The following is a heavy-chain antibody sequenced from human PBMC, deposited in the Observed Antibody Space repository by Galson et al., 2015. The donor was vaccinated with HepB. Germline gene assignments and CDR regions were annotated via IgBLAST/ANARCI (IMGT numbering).Heavy chain of an antibody. CDR3: AREDWELLTPYGEGFDN. D-gene: IGHD1-7*01. Sequence: RLSCAASGFTFSRHGMHWVRQAPGKGLEWVALTWHDGTNKYYADSVKGRFTISRDNSKNTLYLQMNSLRAEDTAVYFCAREDWELLTPYGEGFDNWGQGTLVTVSS. CDR2: TWHDGTNK. V-gene: IGHV3-33*01. J-gene: IGHJ4*02. CDR1: GFTFSRHG.